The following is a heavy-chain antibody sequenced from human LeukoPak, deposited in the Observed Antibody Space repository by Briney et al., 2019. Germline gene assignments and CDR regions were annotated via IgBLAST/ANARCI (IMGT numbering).Heavy chain of an antibody. CDR1: GFTFSDYY. CDR2: ISSSSSYT. D-gene: IGHD5-18*01. CDR3: ARGVDTFGWFDP. Sequence: PGGSLRLSCAASGFTFSDYYMSWIRQAPGKGLEWVSYISSSSSYTNYADSVQGRFTISRDNAKNSLYLQMNSLRAEDTAVYYCARGVDTFGWFDPWGQGTLVTVSS. V-gene: IGHV3-11*06. J-gene: IGHJ5*02.